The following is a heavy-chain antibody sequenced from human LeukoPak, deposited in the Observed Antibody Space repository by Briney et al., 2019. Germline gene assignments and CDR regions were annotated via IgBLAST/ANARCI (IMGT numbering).Heavy chain of an antibody. D-gene: IGHD6-13*01. CDR1: GDSIRSSNW. CDR2: IYHSGST. CDR3: ARGHYSSSWFLFDY. V-gene: IGHV4-4*02. Sequence: SETLSLTCAVSGDSIRSSNWWSWVRQSPEQGLEWIGEIYHSGSTNNNPSLKSRVTISVDKSKNQFSLKLTSVTAADTAVYYCARGHYSSSWFLFDYWGQGSLVTVSS. J-gene: IGHJ4*02.